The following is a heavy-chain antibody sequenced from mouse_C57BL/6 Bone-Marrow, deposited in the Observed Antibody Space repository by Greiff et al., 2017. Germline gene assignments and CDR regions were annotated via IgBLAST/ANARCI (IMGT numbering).Heavy chain of an antibody. CDR1: GFNIKDDY. CDR3: TSNLDWYFDV. J-gene: IGHJ1*03. V-gene: IGHV14-4*01. D-gene: IGHD2-1*01. Sequence: EVQLQQSVAELVRPGASVKLSCTASGFNIKDDYMHWVKQRPEQGLEWIGWIDPENGDTEYASKFQGKATITADTSSNTAYLQLSSLTSEDTAVYYCTSNLDWYFDVWGTGTTVTVSS. CDR2: IDPENGDT.